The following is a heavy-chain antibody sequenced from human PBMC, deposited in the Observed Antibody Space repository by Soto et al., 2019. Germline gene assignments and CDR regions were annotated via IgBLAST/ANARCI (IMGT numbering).Heavy chain of an antibody. Sequence: ETLSLTCTVSGGSITSGTYYWGWVRQPPGKGLEWIGSIYYTGSTYYSPSLKSRVTISVDTSKNQFSLKLSSVTAADTAVYYCARQLTWIQPRHDYFDFWGQGTLVTVSS. CDR2: IYYTGST. CDR1: GGSITSGTYY. V-gene: IGHV4-39*01. D-gene: IGHD5-18*01. J-gene: IGHJ4*02. CDR3: ARQLTWIQPRHDYFDF.